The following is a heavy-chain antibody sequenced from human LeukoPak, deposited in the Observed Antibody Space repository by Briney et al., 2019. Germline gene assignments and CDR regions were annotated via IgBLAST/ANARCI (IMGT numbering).Heavy chain of an antibody. V-gene: IGHV3-48*03. Sequence: GGSLRLSCAASGFTFSSYEMNWVRQAPGKGLEWVSYISSSGSTIYYADSVKGRFTISRDNAKNSLYLQMNSLRSDDTAVYYCATAAPYMTTVIRGTFDIWGQGTMVTVSS. CDR1: GFTFSSYE. CDR3: ATAAPYMTTVIRGTFDI. CDR2: ISSSGSTI. D-gene: IGHD4-17*01. J-gene: IGHJ3*02.